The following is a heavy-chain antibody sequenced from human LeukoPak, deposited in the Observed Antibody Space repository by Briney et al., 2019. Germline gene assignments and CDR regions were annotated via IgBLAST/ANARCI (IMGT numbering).Heavy chain of an antibody. Sequence: PGGSLRLSCAASGFTVSTNYMSWVRQAPGKGLEWVSYISSSGSTIYYADSVKGRFTISRDNAKNSLYLQMNSLRAEDTAVYYCASVWGNYYYYYMDVWGKGTTVTISS. CDR2: ISSSGSTI. D-gene: IGHD3-16*01. CDR1: GFTVSTNY. CDR3: ASVWGNYYYYYMDV. V-gene: IGHV3-11*04. J-gene: IGHJ6*03.